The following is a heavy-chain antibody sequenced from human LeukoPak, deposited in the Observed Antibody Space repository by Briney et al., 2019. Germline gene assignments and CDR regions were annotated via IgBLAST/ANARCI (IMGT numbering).Heavy chain of an antibody. Sequence: SETLSLTCTVSGGSISSYYWSWIRQPPGKGLEWIGYIYYSGNTNYNPSLKSRVTISVDTSKNQFSLKLSSVTAADTAVYYCASGPEPPDFDYWGLGTLVTVSS. CDR3: ASGPEPPDFDY. D-gene: IGHD1-14*01. J-gene: IGHJ4*02. CDR2: IYYSGNT. V-gene: IGHV4-59*08. CDR1: GGSISSYY.